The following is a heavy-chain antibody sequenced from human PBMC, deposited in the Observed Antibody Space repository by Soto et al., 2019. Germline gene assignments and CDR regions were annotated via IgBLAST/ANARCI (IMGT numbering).Heavy chain of an antibody. Sequence: GGSLRLSCAASGFTFSSYWMSWVRQAPGKGLEWVANIKQDGSEKYYVDSVKGRFTISRDNAKNSLYLQMNSLRAEDTAVYYCARGSGYCSSTSCYSAGGAFDIWGQGTMVTVSS. V-gene: IGHV3-7*01. CDR3: ARGSGYCSSTSCYSAGGAFDI. CDR2: IKQDGSEK. D-gene: IGHD2-2*01. J-gene: IGHJ3*02. CDR1: GFTFSSYW.